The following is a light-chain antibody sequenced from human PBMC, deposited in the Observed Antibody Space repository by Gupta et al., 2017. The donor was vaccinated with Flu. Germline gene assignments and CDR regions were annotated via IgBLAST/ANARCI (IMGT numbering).Light chain of an antibody. CDR1: QSISSY. Sequence: DIQMTQSPSSLSASVGDRVTITCRASQSISSYLNWYQQKPGKAPKLLIYAASSLQSGVPSRFSGSGSGTDFTLTISSLQPEDFATYYCQQGYTTQVTFGGGTKVEIK. CDR2: AAS. J-gene: IGKJ4*01. CDR3: QQGYTTQVT. V-gene: IGKV1-39*01.